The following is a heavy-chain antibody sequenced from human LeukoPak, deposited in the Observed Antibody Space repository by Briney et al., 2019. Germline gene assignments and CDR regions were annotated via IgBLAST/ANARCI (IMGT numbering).Heavy chain of an antibody. CDR2: IYYSGST. J-gene: IGHJ4*02. CDR3: ASNYYGSGSLDY. Sequence: SETLSLTCIVSGGSITSYYWYWIRQPPGKGLEWIGYIYYSGSTNFNPSLKSRVTISVDTSKNQLSLKLRSVTAADTAVYYCASNYYGSGSLDYWGQGNLVTVSS. CDR1: GGSITSYY. D-gene: IGHD3-10*01. V-gene: IGHV4-59*08.